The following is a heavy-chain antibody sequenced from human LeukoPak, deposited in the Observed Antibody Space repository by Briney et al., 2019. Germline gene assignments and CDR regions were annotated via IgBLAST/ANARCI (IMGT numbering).Heavy chain of an antibody. Sequence: SKTCPLTSAFLGGSFRVYYGSGIGRPPGKGRDWMGEFNHMGSTNYNPSLKSRVTISVDTSKNQFSLKLSSVTAADTAVYYCAREALPACSGGSCYRAPFDYWGQGTLVTVSS. V-gene: IGHV4-34*01. CDR2: FNHMGST. D-gene: IGHD2-15*01. CDR3: AREALPACSGGSCYRAPFDY. CDR1: GGSFRVYY. J-gene: IGHJ4*02.